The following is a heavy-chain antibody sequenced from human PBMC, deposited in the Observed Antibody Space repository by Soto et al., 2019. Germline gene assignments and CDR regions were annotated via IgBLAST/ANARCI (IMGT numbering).Heavy chain of an antibody. D-gene: IGHD6-13*01. Sequence: PGGSLRLSCAASGFTFSSYAMHWVRQAPGKGLEWVAVISYDGSNKYYADSVKGRFTISRDNSKNTLYLQMNSLRAEDTAVYYCARDLGIAAPHYWGQGTLVTVSS. V-gene: IGHV3-30-3*01. J-gene: IGHJ4*02. CDR3: ARDLGIAAPHY. CDR1: GFTFSSYA. CDR2: ISYDGSNK.